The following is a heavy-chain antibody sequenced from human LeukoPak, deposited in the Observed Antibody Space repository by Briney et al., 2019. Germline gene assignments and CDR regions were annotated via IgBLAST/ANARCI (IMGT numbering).Heavy chain of an antibody. Sequence: AASVKASCKASGYTFTSYDINWVRQAPGQGLEWMGWISAYNGNTNYAQKLQGRVTMTTDTSTSTAYMELRSLRSDDTAVYYCARDRLEHNWFDPWGQGTLVTVSS. CDR1: GYTFTSYD. J-gene: IGHJ5*02. CDR2: ISAYNGNT. CDR3: ARDRLEHNWFDP. V-gene: IGHV1-18*01. D-gene: IGHD1-1*01.